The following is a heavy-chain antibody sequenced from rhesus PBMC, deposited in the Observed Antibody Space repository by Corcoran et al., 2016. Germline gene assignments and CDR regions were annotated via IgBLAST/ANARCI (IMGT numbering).Heavy chain of an antibody. CDR2: ISGRGGST. J-gene: IGHJ6*01. CDR1: GGSLSSNY. V-gene: IGHV4-173*01. Sequence: QLQLQESGPGLVQPSATLSLTCAVSGGSLSSNYWSWIRQPPGTGLEGIGRISGRGGSTDYNPSLKSRVTISTDTSKNQFSLKLSSVTAADTAVYYCARTTAIYYYGLDSWGQGVVVTVSS. D-gene: IGHD4-11*01. CDR3: ARTTAIYYYGLDS.